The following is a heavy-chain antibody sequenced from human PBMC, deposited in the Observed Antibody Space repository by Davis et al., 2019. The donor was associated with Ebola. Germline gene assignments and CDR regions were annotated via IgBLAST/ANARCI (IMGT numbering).Heavy chain of an antibody. Sequence: MPSETLSPTCAVYGGSFSGYYWSWIRQPPGKGLEWIGEINHSGSANYNPSLKSRVTISVDTSKNQFSLKLSSVTAADTAVYYCARGYANWFDPWGQGTLVTVSS. D-gene: IGHD2-8*01. J-gene: IGHJ5*02. CDR3: ARGYANWFDP. V-gene: IGHV4-34*01. CDR1: GGSFSGYY. CDR2: INHSGSA.